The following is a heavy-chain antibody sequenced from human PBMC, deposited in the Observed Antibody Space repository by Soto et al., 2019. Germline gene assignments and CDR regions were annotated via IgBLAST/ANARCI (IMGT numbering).Heavy chain of an antibody. J-gene: IGHJ3*02. CDR1: AHTFTGNY. V-gene: IGHV1-2*02. D-gene: IGHD3-22*01. Sequence: ASFKASYNAHAHTFTGNYMHFLRQAPGQGLDWMGWLHPNSVDTNSAQNWQDSVTITRDTSIITAYMELSRITSEDTAVYYCARFYDNHAFDIWGHGTMVTVSS. CDR3: ARFYDNHAFDI. CDR2: LHPNSVDT.